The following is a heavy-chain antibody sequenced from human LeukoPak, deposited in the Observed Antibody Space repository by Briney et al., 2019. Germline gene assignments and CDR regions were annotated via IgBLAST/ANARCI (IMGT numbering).Heavy chain of an antibody. CDR3: ARETRYYVSDY. CDR1: GFTFSSYW. CDR2: INGDGSST. D-gene: IGHD3-10*02. J-gene: IGHJ4*02. Sequence: GSLRLSCAASGFTFSSYWMHWVRQAPGKGLVWVSRINGDGSSTSYADSVKGRFTISRDNAKNTLYPQMNSLRAEDTAVYYCARETRYYVSDYWGQGTLVTVSS. V-gene: IGHV3-74*01.